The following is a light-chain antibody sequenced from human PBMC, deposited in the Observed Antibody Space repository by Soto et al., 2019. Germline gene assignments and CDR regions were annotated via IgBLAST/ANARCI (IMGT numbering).Light chain of an antibody. Sequence: QSPLTQPASVSGSPGQSITISCVGTSSDVGGYNYVSWYQQHPGKAPKLMIYEVSNRPSGVSDRFSGSKSGHTASLTISGLQAEDEADYYCSSYASSSLWVFGGGTKLTVL. CDR3: SSYASSSLWV. CDR2: EVS. CDR1: SSDVGGYNY. V-gene: IGLV2-14*01. J-gene: IGLJ3*02.